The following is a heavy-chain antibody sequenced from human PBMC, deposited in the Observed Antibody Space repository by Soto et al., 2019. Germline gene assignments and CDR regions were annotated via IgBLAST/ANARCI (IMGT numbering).Heavy chain of an antibody. CDR2: IYWNDAK. Sequence: QITLKESGPTLVKPTQTLTLTCTFSGLSLSTSGMGVGWIRQPPGKALEWLALIYWNDAKGYSPSLRNRLTITKDTSKNQVVLTMTNMDPVDTGTYYCTHFSGYEQFEYWGQGTLVTVSS. D-gene: IGHD5-12*01. V-gene: IGHV2-5*01. J-gene: IGHJ4*02. CDR1: GLSLSTSGMG. CDR3: THFSGYEQFEY.